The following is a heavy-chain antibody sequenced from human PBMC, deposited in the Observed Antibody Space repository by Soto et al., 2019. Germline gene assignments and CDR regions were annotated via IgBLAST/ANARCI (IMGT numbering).Heavy chain of an antibody. Sequence: SETLSLTCTVSGGSVCSGSYYWSWIRQPPGKGLEWIGYIYYSGSTNYNPSLKSRVTISVDLSKNQFSLRLSSVTTADTALYYCARTTAVPNTLRSRYFFDYWGQGTLVTVSS. J-gene: IGHJ4*02. D-gene: IGHD4-17*01. CDR3: ARTTAVPNTLRSRYFFDY. CDR1: GGSVCSGSYY. V-gene: IGHV4-61*01. CDR2: IYYSGST.